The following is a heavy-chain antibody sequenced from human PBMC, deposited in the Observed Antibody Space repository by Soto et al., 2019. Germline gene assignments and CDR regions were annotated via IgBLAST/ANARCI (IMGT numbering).Heavy chain of an antibody. Sequence: GGSLRLSCAASGFTFSSYAMHWVRQAPGKGLEYVSAISSNGGSTYYANSVKGRFTISRDNSKNTLYLQMGSLRAEDMAVYYCARLVTTYYYYIAVCGKGTTVIVSS. CDR1: GFTFSSYA. D-gene: IGHD3-9*01. CDR3: ARLVTTYYYYIAV. V-gene: IGHV3-64*01. CDR2: ISSNGGST. J-gene: IGHJ6*03.